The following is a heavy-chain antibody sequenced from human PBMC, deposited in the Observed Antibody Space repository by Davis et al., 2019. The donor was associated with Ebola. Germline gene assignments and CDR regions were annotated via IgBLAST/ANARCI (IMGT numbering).Heavy chain of an antibody. V-gene: IGHV3-21*01. D-gene: IGHD6-13*01. CDR2: IGPSGGSI. Sequence: GGSLRLSCAASGFTFSSYSMNWVRQAPGKGLEWVSSIGPSGGSIFYADSVKGRFDISRDNAKNSLYLQMNSLRDEDTAVYYCARDRGIAAYYGMDVWGQGTTVTVSS. J-gene: IGHJ6*02. CDR3: ARDRGIAAYYGMDV. CDR1: GFTFSSYS.